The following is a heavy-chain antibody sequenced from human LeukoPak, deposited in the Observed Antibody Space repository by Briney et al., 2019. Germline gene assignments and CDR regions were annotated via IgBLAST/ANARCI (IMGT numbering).Heavy chain of an antibody. CDR2: ISTSGRVT. J-gene: IGHJ4*02. D-gene: IGHD3-10*01. Sequence: GGSLRLSCAASGFTLSSSSMNWVRQAPGKGLEWVAHISTSGRVTYYADSVKGRFTISRDNAKSSVFLEMSSLRVEDTAVYYRARDRNKKDSNRLEFYFDFWGQGTLVTVSS. CDR3: ARDRNKKDSNRLEFYFDF. CDR1: GFTLSSSS. V-gene: IGHV3-48*04.